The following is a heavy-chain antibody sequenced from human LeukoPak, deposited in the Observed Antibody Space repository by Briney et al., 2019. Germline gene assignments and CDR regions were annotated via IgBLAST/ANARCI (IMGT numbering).Heavy chain of an antibody. V-gene: IGHV3-73*01. Sequence: GESLKLSCAASGFTFSDSAVHWVRQPSGKGLEWVGHIRSKGNSYATAYAESVKGRFTVSRDDSNNTAFLQMNSLKTEDTALYYCTRLREAPTVVTPFDLWGQGTLVTVSS. CDR1: GFTFSDSA. CDR2: IRSKGNSYAT. CDR3: TRLREAPTVVTPFDL. J-gene: IGHJ4*02. D-gene: IGHD4-23*01.